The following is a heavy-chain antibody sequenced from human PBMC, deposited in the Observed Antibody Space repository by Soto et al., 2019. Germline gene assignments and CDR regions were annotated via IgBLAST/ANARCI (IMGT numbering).Heavy chain of an antibody. D-gene: IGHD6-19*01. CDR2: ISGSGGST. J-gene: IGHJ6*02. CDR1: GFTFSSYA. V-gene: IGHV3-23*01. Sequence: GGSLRLSCAASGFTFSSYAMSWVRQAPGKGLEWVSAISGSGGSTYYADSVKGRFTISRDNSKNTLYLQMNSLRAEDTAVYYCAKEGIAVAGLYYYYGMDVWGQGTTVTVSS. CDR3: AKEGIAVAGLYYYYGMDV.